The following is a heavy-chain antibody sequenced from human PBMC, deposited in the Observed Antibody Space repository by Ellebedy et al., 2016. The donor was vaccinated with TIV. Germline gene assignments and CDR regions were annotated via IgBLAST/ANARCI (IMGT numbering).Heavy chain of an antibody. J-gene: IGHJ4*02. Sequence: GESLKISCAASGFSFSYYGMHWVRQAPGTGLEWVAVISYDGSNKNYADSVKCRFTISRDNSKNTLYLQMNSLRAEDTAVYYCARARGCSGGRCYSADYWGQGTLVTVSS. D-gene: IGHD2-15*01. CDR3: ARARGCSGGRCYSADY. CDR2: ISYDGSNK. V-gene: IGHV3-30*03. CDR1: GFSFSYYG.